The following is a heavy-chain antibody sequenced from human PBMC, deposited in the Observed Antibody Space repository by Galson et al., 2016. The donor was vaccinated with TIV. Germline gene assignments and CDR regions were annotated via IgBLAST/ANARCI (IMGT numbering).Heavy chain of an antibody. CDR2: TYYRSKWYN. V-gene: IGHV6-1*01. CDR1: GDSVSSNSAA. D-gene: IGHD3-3*01. J-gene: IGHJ4*02. CDR3: ARATPSVFGVVMTLDY. Sequence: CAISGDSVSSNSAAWNWIRQSPSRGLEWLGRTYYRSKWYNDYALSVKRRITINPDKSKNQVSLQLHSVTPEDKAVYYCARATPSVFGVVMTLDYWGQGTLVTVSS.